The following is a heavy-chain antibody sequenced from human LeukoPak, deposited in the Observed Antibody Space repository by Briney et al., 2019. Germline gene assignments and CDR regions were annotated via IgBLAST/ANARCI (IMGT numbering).Heavy chain of an antibody. Sequence: PGGSLRPSCAASGFTFSTYWMSWVRRAPGKGLEWVAIIKEDGSERYYVDSVKGRFTISRDNARNSLYLQMNSLRAEDTAVYYCARDYWASDYWGQGTLVTVSS. V-gene: IGHV3-7*01. CDR3: ARDYWASDY. CDR1: GFTFSTYW. CDR2: IKEDGSER. J-gene: IGHJ4*02. D-gene: IGHD2-8*02.